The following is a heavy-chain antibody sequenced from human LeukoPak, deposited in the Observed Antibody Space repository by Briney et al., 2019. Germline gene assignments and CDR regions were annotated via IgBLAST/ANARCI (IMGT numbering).Heavy chain of an antibody. J-gene: IGHJ6*02. D-gene: IGHD3-3*01. CDR2: IYSGGST. V-gene: IGHV3-66*01. Sequence: GGSLRLSCAASGFTVSSNYMSWVRQAPGKGLEWVSVIYSGGSTYYADSVKGRFTISRDNSKNTLYLQMTSLRAEDTAVYCCARAKQTWSGYYLAYYYYGMDVWGQGTTVTVSS. CDR1: GFTVSSNY. CDR3: ARAKQTWSGYYLAYYYYGMDV.